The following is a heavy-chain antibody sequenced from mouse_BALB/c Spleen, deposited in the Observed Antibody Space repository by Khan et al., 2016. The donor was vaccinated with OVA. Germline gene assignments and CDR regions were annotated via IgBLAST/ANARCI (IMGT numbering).Heavy chain of an antibody. CDR2: INTYTGEP. CDR3: ARPPYFSYTLDH. Sequence: QIQLVQSGPELKKPGETVKISCKASGYTFTNYGMNWVKQSPGKALKWMGWINTYTGEPTYADDFKGRFAFSLDTSASTAYLQIINLKSEDTATYCCARPPYFSYTLDHWGQGTSVTVSS. V-gene: IGHV9-3-1*01. J-gene: IGHJ4*01. CDR1: GYTFTNYG. D-gene: IGHD2-10*01.